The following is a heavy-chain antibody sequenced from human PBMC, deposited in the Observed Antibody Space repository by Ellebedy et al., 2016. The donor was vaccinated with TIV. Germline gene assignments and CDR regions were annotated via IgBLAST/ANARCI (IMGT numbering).Heavy chain of an antibody. CDR3: TRGGPLFNYFDY. J-gene: IGHJ4*02. CDR2: IKSKTDGETT. Sequence: GESLKISCAASGFTFTNAWMNWVRQAPGKGLEWVGRIKSKTDGETTDYSAPVKGRFTISRDDSKNTLYLQVNSLKTEDTAVYYCTRGGPLFNYFDYWGQGTLVTVSS. CDR1: GFTFTNAW. D-gene: IGHD2-21*01. V-gene: IGHV3-15*07.